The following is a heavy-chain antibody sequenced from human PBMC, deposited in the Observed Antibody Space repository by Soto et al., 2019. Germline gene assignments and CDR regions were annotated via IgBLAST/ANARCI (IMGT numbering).Heavy chain of an antibody. CDR2: IYHSGST. V-gene: IGHV4-30-2*01. D-gene: IGHD3-22*01. J-gene: IGHJ5*02. CDR3: ARAWLNYYDSSGPHGGWFDP. CDR1: GGSISSGGYS. Sequence: PSETLSLTCAVSGGSISSGGYSWSWIRQPPEKGLEWIGYIYHSGSTYYNPSLKSRVTISVDRSKNQFSLKLSSVTAADTAVYYCARAWLNYYDSSGPHGGWFDPWGQGTLVTVSS.